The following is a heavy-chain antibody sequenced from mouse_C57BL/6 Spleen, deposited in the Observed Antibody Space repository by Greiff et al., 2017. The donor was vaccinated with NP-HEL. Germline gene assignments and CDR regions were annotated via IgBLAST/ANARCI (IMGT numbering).Heavy chain of an antibody. V-gene: IGHV1-9*01. J-gene: IGHJ4*01. CDR2: ILPGSGST. CDR1: GYTFTGYW. Sequence: VQLQQSGAELMKPGASVKLSCKATGYTFTGYWIEWVKQRPGHGLEWIGEILPGSGSTNYNEKFKGKATFTADTSSNTAYMQLSSLTTEDSAIYYCARWSITTVVATRAMDYWGQGTSVTVSS. CDR3: ARWSITTVVATRAMDY. D-gene: IGHD1-1*01.